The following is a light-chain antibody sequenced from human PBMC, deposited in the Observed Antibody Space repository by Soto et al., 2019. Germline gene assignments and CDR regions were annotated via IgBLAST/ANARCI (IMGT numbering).Light chain of an antibody. CDR2: DVS. Sequence: QSVLTQPASVSGSPGQSITISCTGTSSDVGGYNYVSWYQQHPGKAPKLMIYDVSNRPSGVSNRFSGSKSGNTASLTISGLHAEDVADYYCSSYTRRSTLYVFGTGTKVTVL. CDR3: SSYTRRSTLYV. V-gene: IGLV2-14*01. J-gene: IGLJ1*01. CDR1: SSDVGGYNY.